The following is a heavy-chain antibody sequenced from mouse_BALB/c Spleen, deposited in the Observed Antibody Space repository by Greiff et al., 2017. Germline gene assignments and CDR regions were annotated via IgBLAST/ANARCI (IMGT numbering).Heavy chain of an antibody. V-gene: IGHV7-3*02. CDR1: GFTFTAYY. J-gene: IGHJ4*01. CDR3: ARDEDDDGYYAMDY. Sequence: VTLVESGGGLVQPGGSLRLSCATSGFTFTAYYMSWVRQPPGKALEWLGFIRNKANGYTTEYSASVKGRFTISRDNSQSILYLQMNTLRAEDSATYYCARDEDDDGYYAMDYWGQGTSVTVAS. CDR2: IRNKANGYTT. D-gene: IGHD2-12*01.